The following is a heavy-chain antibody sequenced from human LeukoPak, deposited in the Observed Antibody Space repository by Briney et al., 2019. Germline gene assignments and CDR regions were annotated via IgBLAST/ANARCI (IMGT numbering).Heavy chain of an antibody. D-gene: IGHD3-10*01. CDR1: GGSISSGSYY. V-gene: IGHV4-61*09. Sequence: SQTLSLTCTVSGGSISSGSYYWSWIRQPAGKGLEWIGHIHYSGTTNYNPSLESRVTISIDTSKTQFSLKLSSVTAADTAVYYCAREVMPSYDYYGSGSSYMDVWGKGTTVTVSS. CDR3: AREVMPSYDYYGSGSSYMDV. CDR2: IHYSGTT. J-gene: IGHJ6*03.